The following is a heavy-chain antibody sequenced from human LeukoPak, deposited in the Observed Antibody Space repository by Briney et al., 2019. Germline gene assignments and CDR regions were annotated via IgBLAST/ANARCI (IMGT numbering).Heavy chain of an antibody. Sequence: PSETLSLTCTVSGCSISSYYWNWFRQPAGKGLEWVGRIYSSASTNYNPSLKSRVTMSVDTSKNQFSLKLSSVTAADTAVYYCARGPYYGSLISSPREEAFDIWGQGTMVTVSS. J-gene: IGHJ3*02. CDR1: GCSISSYY. D-gene: IGHD3-10*01. V-gene: IGHV4-4*07. CDR3: ARGPYYGSLISSPREEAFDI. CDR2: IYSSAST.